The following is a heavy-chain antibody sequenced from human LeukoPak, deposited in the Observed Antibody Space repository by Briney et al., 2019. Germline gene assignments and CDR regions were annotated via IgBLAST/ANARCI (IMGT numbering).Heavy chain of an antibody. J-gene: IGHJ4*02. D-gene: IGHD3-22*01. CDR3: ARDGGVYYYDSSGSLN. CDR1: GYSISSGYY. CDR2: IYHSGST. V-gene: IGHV4-38-2*02. Sequence: VKPSETLSLTCTVSGYSISSGYYWGWIRQPPGKGLEWIGSIYHSGSTYYNPSLKSRVTISVDTSKNQFSLKLSSVTAADTAVYYCARDGGVYYYDSSGSLNWGQGTLVTVSS.